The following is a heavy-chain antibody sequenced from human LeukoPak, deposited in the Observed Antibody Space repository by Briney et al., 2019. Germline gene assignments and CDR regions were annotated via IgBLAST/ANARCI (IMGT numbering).Heavy chain of an antibody. CDR2: ISYDGSNK. CDR3: AEDGNYYGSGSFDY. Sequence: GGSLRLSCAASGFTFSSYGMHWVRQAPGKGLEWVAVISYDGSNKYYADSVKGRFTISRDNSKNTLYLQMNSLRAEDTAVYYCAEDGNYYGSGSFDYWGQGTLVTVSS. V-gene: IGHV3-30*18. D-gene: IGHD3-10*01. J-gene: IGHJ4*02. CDR1: GFTFSSYG.